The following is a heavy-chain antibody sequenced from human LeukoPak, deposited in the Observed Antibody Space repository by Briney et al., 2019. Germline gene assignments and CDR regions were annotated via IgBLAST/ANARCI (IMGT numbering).Heavy chain of an antibody. J-gene: IGHJ4*02. CDR2: IKQDGSEK. CDR1: GFTFSSYW. CDR3: ARHGAPSDSSAWNGFDY. D-gene: IGHD6-19*01. Sequence: QSGGSLRLSCAASGFTFSSYWMSWVRQAPGKGLEWVANIKQDGSEKYYVDSVKGRFTISRDNAKDSLYLQMNSLRAEDTAVYYCARHGAPSDSSAWNGFDYWGLGTLVTVSS. V-gene: IGHV3-7*01.